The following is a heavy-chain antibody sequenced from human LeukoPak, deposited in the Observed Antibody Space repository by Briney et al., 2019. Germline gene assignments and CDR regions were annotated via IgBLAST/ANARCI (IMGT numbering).Heavy chain of an antibody. CDR3: ARVNVDIVVTITGGYYYFDY. CDR1: GGSISSYY. CDR2: IYYSGST. J-gene: IGHJ4*02. Sequence: SETLSLTCTVSGGSISSYYWSWIRQPPGKGLEWIGYIYYSGSTNYNPSLKSRVTISVDTSKNQFSLKLSSVTAADTAVYYCARVNVDIVVTITGGYYYFDYWGQGTLVTVSS. V-gene: IGHV4-59*01. D-gene: IGHD5-12*01.